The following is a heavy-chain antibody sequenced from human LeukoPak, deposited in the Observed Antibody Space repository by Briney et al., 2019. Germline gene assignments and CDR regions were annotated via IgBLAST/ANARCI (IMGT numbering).Heavy chain of an antibody. CDR1: GYSISSGYY. CDR2: IYHSGST. V-gene: IGHV4-38-2*02. CDR3: ARDGGYCSGGSCYQFDY. Sequence: SETLSLTCAVSGYSISSGYYWGWIRQPPGKGLEWIGSIYHSGSTYYNPSLKSRVTIPVDTSKNQFSLKLSSVTAADTAVYYCARDGGYCSGGSCYQFDYWGQGTLVTVSS. D-gene: IGHD2-15*01. J-gene: IGHJ4*02.